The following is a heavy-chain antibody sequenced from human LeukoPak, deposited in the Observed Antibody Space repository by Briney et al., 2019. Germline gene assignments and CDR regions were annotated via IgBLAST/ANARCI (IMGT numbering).Heavy chain of an antibody. CDR1: GFTFSSYG. V-gene: IGHV3-33*01. J-gene: IGHJ3*02. CDR3: ARDVPAYYYDSSGYTDAFDI. CDR2: IWYDGSNK. D-gene: IGHD3-22*01. Sequence: PGRSLRLSCVASGFTFSSYGMHWVRQAPGKGLEWVAVIWYDGSNKYYADSVKGRFTISRDNSKNTLYLQMNSLRAEDTAVYYCARDVPAYYYDSSGYTDAFDIWGQGTMVTVSS.